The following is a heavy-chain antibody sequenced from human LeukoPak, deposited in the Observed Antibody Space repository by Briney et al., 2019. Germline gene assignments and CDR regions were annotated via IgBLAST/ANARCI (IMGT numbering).Heavy chain of an antibody. D-gene: IGHD5-12*01. CDR3: ARGYSRLSTVFDY. V-gene: IGHV3-33*08. J-gene: IGHJ4*02. CDR1: GFTFRNAW. CDR2: IWYDGSNK. Sequence: GGSLRLSCAASGFTFRNAWMSWVRQAPGKGLEWVAVIWYDGSNKYYADSVKGRFTISRDNSKNTLYLQMNSLRAEDTAVYYCARGYSRLSTVFDYWGQGTLVTVSS.